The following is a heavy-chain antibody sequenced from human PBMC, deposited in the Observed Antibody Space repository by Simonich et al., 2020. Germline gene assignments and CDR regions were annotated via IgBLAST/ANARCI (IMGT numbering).Heavy chain of an antibody. J-gene: IGHJ6*02. CDR3: ARVGYSNYYYYGMDV. CDR1: GYSISSGYY. Sequence: QVQLQESGPGLVKPSETLSLTCAVSGYSISSGYYWGWIRQPPGKGLEWIGSIYHRRSTYYNPSLKSRVNISVDTSKNQFSLKLSSVTAADTAVYYCARVGYSNYYYYGMDVWGQGTTVTVSS. CDR2: IYHRRST. V-gene: IGHV4-38-2*01. D-gene: IGHD6-13*01.